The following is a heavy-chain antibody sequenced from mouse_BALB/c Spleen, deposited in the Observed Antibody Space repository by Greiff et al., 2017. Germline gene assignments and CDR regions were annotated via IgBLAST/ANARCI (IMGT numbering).Heavy chain of an antibody. Sequence: QVQLQQSGAELARPGASVKLSCKASGYTFTSYWLQWVKQRPGQGLEWIGAIYPGDGDTRYTQKFKGKATFTADTSSNTAYMQLSSLTSEDSAVYYCAREWKFAYWGQGTLVTVSA. CDR2: IYPGDGDT. V-gene: IGHV1-87*01. CDR3: AREWKFAY. CDR1: GYTFTSYW. J-gene: IGHJ3*01.